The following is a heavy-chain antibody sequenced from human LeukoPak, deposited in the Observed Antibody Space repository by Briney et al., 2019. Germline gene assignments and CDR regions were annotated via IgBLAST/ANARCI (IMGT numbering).Heavy chain of an antibody. D-gene: IGHD5-18*01. CDR2: MYSSGST. CDR3: ARGGYNYGFFWFDP. J-gene: IGHJ5*02. CDR1: GYSISSGYY. V-gene: IGHV4-38-2*02. Sequence: PSETLSLTCTVSGYSISSGYYWGWIRQPPGKGLEWIGRMYSSGSTNYNPSLKSRVTISVDTSKNQFSLKLSSVTAADTAVYYCARGGYNYGFFWFDPWGQGTLVTVSS.